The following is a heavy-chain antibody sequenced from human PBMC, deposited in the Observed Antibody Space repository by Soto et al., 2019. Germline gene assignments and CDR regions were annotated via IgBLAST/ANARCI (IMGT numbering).Heavy chain of an antibody. J-gene: IGHJ5*02. CDR3: ARDAERFDRGGYLLDP. Sequence: QVQLVESGGGVVPPGGSLRLSCTASGFTFSGYGMHWVRQAPGKGLEWVAIIWDDGSKKYYGDSVKGRFTISRDSSKNMLYLEMDSLRTEDTAVYYCARDAERFDRGGYLLDPWGQGTLVTVSS. V-gene: IGHV3-33*01. D-gene: IGHD3-22*01. CDR1: GFTFSGYG. CDR2: IWDDGSKK.